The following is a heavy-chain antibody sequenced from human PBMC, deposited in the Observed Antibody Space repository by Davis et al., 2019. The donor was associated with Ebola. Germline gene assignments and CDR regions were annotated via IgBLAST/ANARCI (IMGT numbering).Heavy chain of an antibody. D-gene: IGHD2-15*01. V-gene: IGHV1-8*03. CDR1: GYTFTGYY. CDR3: TRGLRYSY. Sequence: ASVKVSCKASGYTFTGYYMHWVRQATGQGLEWMGWINPKSGNTGYAQKFQGRVTITRDTSISTAYMELSSLRSEDMAVYYCTRGLRYSYWGQGTLVTVSS. J-gene: IGHJ4*02. CDR2: INPKSGNT.